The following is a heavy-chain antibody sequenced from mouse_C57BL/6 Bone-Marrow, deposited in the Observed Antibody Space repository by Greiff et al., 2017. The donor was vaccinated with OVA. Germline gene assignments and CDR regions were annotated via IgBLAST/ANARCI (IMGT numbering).Heavy chain of an antibody. CDR1: GFTFSDYY. CDR2: LSNGGGST. CDR3: ARWGSYYYGREVYAMDY. J-gene: IGHJ4*01. V-gene: IGHV5-12*01. D-gene: IGHD1-1*01. Sequence: EVQLVESGGGLVQPGGSLKLSCAASGFTFSDYYMYWVRQTPEKRLEWVAYLSNGGGSTYYPDTVKGRFTISRDNAKNTLYLQMSRRKSEDTAMYYCARWGSYYYGREVYAMDYWGQGTSVTVSS.